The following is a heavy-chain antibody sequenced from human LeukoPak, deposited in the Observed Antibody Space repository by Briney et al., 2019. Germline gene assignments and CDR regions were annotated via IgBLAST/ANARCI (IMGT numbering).Heavy chain of an antibody. Sequence: PSETLSHTCAVYGGSFSGYYWSWIRQPPGKGLEWIGEINHSGSTNYNPSLKSRVTISVDTSKNQFSLKLSSVTAADTAVYYCASHCSGGSCYADYCGQGTLVTVSS. D-gene: IGHD2-15*01. V-gene: IGHV4-34*01. J-gene: IGHJ4*02. CDR1: GGSFSGYY. CDR3: ASHCSGGSCYADY. CDR2: INHSGST.